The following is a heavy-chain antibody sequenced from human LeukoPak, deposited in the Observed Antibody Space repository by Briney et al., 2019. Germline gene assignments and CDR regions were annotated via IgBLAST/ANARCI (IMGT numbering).Heavy chain of an antibody. D-gene: IGHD2-2*01. CDR1: GFTFSDHY. V-gene: IGHV3-72*01. CDR2: TRNKANSYTT. CDR3: ARGASSSSPQYYYGLDV. Sequence: GGSLRLSCAASGFTFSDHYMDWVRQAPGKGLEWIGRTRNKANSYTTEYAASVKGRFTVSRDDSKNSLYLQLNSLITEDTAVYYCARGASSSSPQYYYGLDVWGQGTTVTVSS. J-gene: IGHJ6*02.